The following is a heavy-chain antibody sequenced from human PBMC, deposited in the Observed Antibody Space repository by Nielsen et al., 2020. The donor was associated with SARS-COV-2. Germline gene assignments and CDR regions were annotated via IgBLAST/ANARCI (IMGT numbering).Heavy chain of an antibody. CDR2: TYYRSKWYN. J-gene: IGHJ4*02. V-gene: IGHV6-1*01. Sequence: WIRQSPSRGLEWLGRTYYRSKWYNDYAVSMKSRITINPDTSKNQFSLQLNSVTPEDTAVYYCARVSYYGSGSYYNSPLDYWGQGTRVTVSS. CDR3: ARVSYYGSGSYYNSPLDY. D-gene: IGHD3-10*01.